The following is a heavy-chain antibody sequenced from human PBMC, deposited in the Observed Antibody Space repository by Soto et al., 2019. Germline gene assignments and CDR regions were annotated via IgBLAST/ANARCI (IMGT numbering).Heavy chain of an antibody. CDR2: VSYDGSKK. CDR1: GFTFSRNG. J-gene: IGHJ5*01. D-gene: IGHD3-22*01. V-gene: IGHV3-30*03. CDR3: ARWVGGSMSDNSGKYDS. Sequence: QVQLVESGGGVVQPGTSLRLTCAGSGFTFSRNGMHWVRHAPGKGLEWVALVSYDGSKKYYVDSLKGRFTISRDNSENTLYLQMNSLRAEDTAVYYCARWVGGSMSDNSGKYDSWGQGTLVTVSS.